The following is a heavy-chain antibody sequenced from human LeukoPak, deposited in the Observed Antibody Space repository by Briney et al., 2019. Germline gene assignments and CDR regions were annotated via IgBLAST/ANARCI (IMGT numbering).Heavy chain of an antibody. CDR1: GFTFSSYA. D-gene: IGHD5-18*01. V-gene: IGHV3-30*04. J-gene: IGHJ4*02. CDR3: ARTGYSYGPFDY. CDR2: ISYDGSNK. Sequence: GGTLRLSCAASGFTFSSYAMHWVRQAPGKGLEWVAVISYDGSNKYYADSVKGRFTISRDNSKNTLYLQMNSLRAEDTAVYYCARTGYSYGPFDYWGQGTLVTVSS.